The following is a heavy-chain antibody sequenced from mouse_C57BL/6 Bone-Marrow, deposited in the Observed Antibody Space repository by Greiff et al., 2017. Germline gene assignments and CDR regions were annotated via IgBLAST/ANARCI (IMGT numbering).Heavy chain of an antibody. CDR1: GYTFTSYT. Sequence: VKLVESGAELARPGASVKMSCKASGYTFTSYTMHWVKQRPGQGLEWIGYINPSSGYTKYNQKFKDKATLTADKSSSTAYMQLSSLTSEDSAVYYCATFSQSFYFDYWGQGTTLTVSS. J-gene: IGHJ2*01. CDR3: ATFSQSFYFDY. V-gene: IGHV1-4*01. CDR2: INPSSGYT. D-gene: IGHD6-2*01.